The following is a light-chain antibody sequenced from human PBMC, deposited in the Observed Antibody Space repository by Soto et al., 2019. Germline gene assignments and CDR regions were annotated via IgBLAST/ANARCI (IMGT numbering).Light chain of an antibody. J-gene: IGKJ1*01. CDR3: QQYGTSRDWERWS. Sequence: EIVLTQSPGTLSLSPGERATLSCRASQSISSSNLAWYQQKPGRAPRLLIYGASSRATGIPDRFSGYGSGTDFTLTISTLEPEDFAVYYCQQYGTSRDWERWSFGQGTKVEV. CDR2: GAS. CDR1: QSISSSN. V-gene: IGKV3-20*01.